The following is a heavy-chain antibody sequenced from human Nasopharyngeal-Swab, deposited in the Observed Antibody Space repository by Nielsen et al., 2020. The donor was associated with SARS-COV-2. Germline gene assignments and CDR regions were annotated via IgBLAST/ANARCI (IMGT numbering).Heavy chain of an antibody. D-gene: IGHD2-21*02. CDR3: ARAAVVTGDAFDI. CDR1: GYSISRGYY. J-gene: IGHJ3*02. CDR2: THHSGST. Sequence: GSLRLSCTVSGYSISRGYYWDWIRQPPGKGLEWIGTTHHSGSTHYNPSLKSRVTISVDTSKNQFSLKLTSVTAADTAVYYCARAAVVTGDAFDIWGQGTMVTVSS. V-gene: IGHV4-38-2*02.